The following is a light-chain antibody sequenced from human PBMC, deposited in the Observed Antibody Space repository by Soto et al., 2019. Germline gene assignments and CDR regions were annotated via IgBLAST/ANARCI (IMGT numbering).Light chain of an antibody. V-gene: IGKV3-20*01. CDR2: GAS. J-gene: IGKJ5*01. CDR1: QSVSSTS. CDR3: QQYNNWPPST. Sequence: EIVLTQSPGTLSLSPGDRATLSCRASQSVSSTSLAWYRQKPGQAPRLLIYGASSRATGIPDRFSGSGSGTDFTLTISRLEPEDFAVYYCQQYNNWPPSTFGQGTRLEIK.